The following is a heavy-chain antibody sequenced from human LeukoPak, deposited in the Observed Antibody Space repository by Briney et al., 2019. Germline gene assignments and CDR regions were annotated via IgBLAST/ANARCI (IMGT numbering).Heavy chain of an antibody. V-gene: IGHV4-59*01. CDR3: ARDSRSGYYGGIAFDI. CDR2: IYYSGST. Sequence: SETLSLTCTVSGGSISSYYWSWIRQPPGKGLGWIGYIYYSGSTNYNPSLKSRVTISVDTSKNQFSLKLSSVTAADTAVYYCARDSRSGYYGGIAFDIWGQGTMVTVSS. D-gene: IGHD3-22*01. J-gene: IGHJ3*02. CDR1: GGSISSYY.